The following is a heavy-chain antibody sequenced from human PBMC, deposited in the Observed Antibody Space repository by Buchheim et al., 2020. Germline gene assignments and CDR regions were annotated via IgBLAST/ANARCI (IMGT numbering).Heavy chain of an antibody. CDR1: GFTFRRYW. J-gene: IGHJ4*02. Sequence: EVQLVESGGGLVQPGESLRLSCAVPGFTFRRYWMHWVRQVPGKGLLWVSRINPDETNILYADSVKGRFTISRDNAKNTLYLQMNNLRVEDTAVYYCARDQTVAGPSTYDYWGQG. CDR2: INPDETNI. CDR3: ARDQTVAGPSTYDY. V-gene: IGHV3-74*01. D-gene: IGHD6-19*01.